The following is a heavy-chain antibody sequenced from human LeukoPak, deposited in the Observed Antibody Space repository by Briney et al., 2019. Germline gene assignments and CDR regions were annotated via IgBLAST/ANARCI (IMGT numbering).Heavy chain of an antibody. V-gene: IGHV1-2*02. D-gene: IGHD2-15*01. CDR2: INPNSGGT. CDR1: GYTFTGYY. Sequence: ASVKVSCKASGYTFTGYYMHWVRQAPGQGLEWMGWINPNSGGTNYAQKFQGRVTMTRDTSISTAYMELSRLRSDDTAVYYCARDIVEGDLDDYWGQGTLVTVSS. J-gene: IGHJ4*02. CDR3: ARDIVEGDLDDY.